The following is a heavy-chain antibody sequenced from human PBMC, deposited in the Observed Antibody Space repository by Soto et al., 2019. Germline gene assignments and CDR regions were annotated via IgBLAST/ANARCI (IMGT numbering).Heavy chain of an antibody. CDR3: ARMEWLLGNWFDP. J-gene: IGHJ5*02. D-gene: IGHD3-3*01. Sequence: PSETLSLTCTVSGGSISSYYWSWIRQPPGKGLEWIGYIYYSGSTNYNPSLKSRVTISVDTSKNQFSLKLSSVTAADTAVYYCARMEWLLGNWFDPWGQGTPVTVSS. CDR1: GGSISSYY. CDR2: IYYSGST. V-gene: IGHV4-59*01.